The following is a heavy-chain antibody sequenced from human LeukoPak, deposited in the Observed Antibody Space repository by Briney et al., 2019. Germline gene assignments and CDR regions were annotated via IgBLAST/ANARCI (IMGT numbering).Heavy chain of an antibody. CDR1: GGTFSSYA. CDR3: ATPIAVAGTGSFDY. Sequence: ASVTVSCKASGGTFSSYAISWVRQAPGQGLEWMGGIIPIFGTANYAQKFQGRVTITADESTSTAYMELSSLRSEDTAVYYCATPIAVAGTGSFDYWGQGTLVTVSS. D-gene: IGHD6-19*01. J-gene: IGHJ4*02. CDR2: IIPIFGTA. V-gene: IGHV1-69*13.